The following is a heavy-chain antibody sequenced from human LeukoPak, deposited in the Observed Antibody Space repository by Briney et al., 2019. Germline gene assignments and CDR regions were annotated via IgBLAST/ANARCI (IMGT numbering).Heavy chain of an antibody. V-gene: IGHV3-23*01. CDR2: ISGSGGST. D-gene: IGHD3-22*01. Sequence: GGSLRLSCAASGFTFSSYAMSWVRQAPGKGLEWVSAISGSGGSTYYADSVKGRFTISRDSSKNTLYLQMNSLRAEDTAVYYCAKDVGSSGYYDYLHDAFDIWGQGTMVTVSS. CDR3: AKDVGSSGYYDYLHDAFDI. J-gene: IGHJ3*02. CDR1: GFTFSSYA.